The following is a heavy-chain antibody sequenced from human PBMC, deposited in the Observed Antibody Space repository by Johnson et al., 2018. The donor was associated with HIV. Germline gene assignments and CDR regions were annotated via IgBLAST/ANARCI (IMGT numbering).Heavy chain of an antibody. V-gene: IGHV3-9*01. J-gene: IGHJ3*02. Sequence: VQLVESGGGLVQPGRSLRLSCAPSGFTFDDYAMHWVRQAPGKGLEWVSGISWNSDNIAYADSVRGRFTIARDNAKNSLHLQMNSLRADDTAVYYCARPIVRGAADIWGQGTMVIVSS. D-gene: IGHD3-10*01. CDR3: ARPIVRGAADI. CDR1: GFTFDDYA. CDR2: ISWNSDNI.